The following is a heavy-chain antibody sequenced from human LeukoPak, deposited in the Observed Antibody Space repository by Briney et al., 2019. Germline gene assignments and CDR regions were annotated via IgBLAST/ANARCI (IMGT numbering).Heavy chain of an antibody. V-gene: IGHV4-59*08. Sequence: PSETLSLTCTVSGGSISGYYWSWIRQPPGKGLEWIGYFYYSGSTNYNPSLKSRVTISVDTSKNQFSLKLSSVTAADTAVYYCARSSSSGWFADDAFDIWGQGTMVTVSS. J-gene: IGHJ3*02. CDR2: FYYSGST. CDR1: GGSISGYY. CDR3: ARSSSSGWFADDAFDI. D-gene: IGHD6-19*01.